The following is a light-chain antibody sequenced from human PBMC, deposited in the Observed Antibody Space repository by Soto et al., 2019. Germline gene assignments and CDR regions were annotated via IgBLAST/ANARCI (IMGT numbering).Light chain of an antibody. V-gene: IGLV2-23*02. CDR2: DVT. Sequence: QSALTQPASVSGSPGQSITISCTGSGTDVGTYNFVSWFQRHPGKAPQLIIYDVTERPSGVSPRFAGSTSVTTASPTISGHRAEDADDYFCSSVAGLKTWVFGGGTKLTVL. CDR1: GTDVGTYNF. CDR3: SSVAGLKTWV. J-gene: IGLJ3*02.